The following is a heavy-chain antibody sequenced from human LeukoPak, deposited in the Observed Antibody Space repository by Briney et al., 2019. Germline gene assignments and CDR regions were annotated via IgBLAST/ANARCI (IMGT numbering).Heavy chain of an antibody. Sequence: GGSLRLSCAASGFTFSSYGMHWVRQAPGKGLEWVAVIWYDGSNKYYADSVKGRFTISRDNSKNTLYLQMDSLGAEDTAVYYCAREGYCSGGSCSTHYYYGMDVWGQGTTVTVSS. J-gene: IGHJ6*02. CDR3: AREGYCSGGSCSTHYYYGMDV. D-gene: IGHD2-15*01. CDR1: GFTFSSYG. V-gene: IGHV3-33*01. CDR2: IWYDGSNK.